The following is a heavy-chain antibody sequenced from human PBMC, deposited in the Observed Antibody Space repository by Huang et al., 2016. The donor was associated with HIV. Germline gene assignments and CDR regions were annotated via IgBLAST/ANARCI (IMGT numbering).Heavy chain of an antibody. CDR3: ARAKDTWDAYDI. D-gene: IGHD5-18*01. J-gene: IGHJ3*02. CDR2: ISKDGRNN. Sequence: QVQLVESGGGVVQPGRSLRLSCAASGFPFNNHAMHWVRQAPGKGLDWVAVISKDGRNNYYADSVKGLFTISRDSSKSTLFLHMTSLRTEDTAVYYCARAKDTWDAYDIWGQGTMVIVSS. CDR1: GFPFNNHA. V-gene: IGHV3-30*04.